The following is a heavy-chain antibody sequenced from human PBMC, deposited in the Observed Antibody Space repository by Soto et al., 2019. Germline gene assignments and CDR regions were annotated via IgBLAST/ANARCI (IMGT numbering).Heavy chain of an antibody. Sequence: ASVKVSCKASGCTFTSYDINWVRQATGQGLEWMGWMNPNSGNTGYAQKFQGRVTMTRNTSISTAYMELSSLRSEDTAVYYCARGGVFVVVPATYYYYGMDVWGQGTTVTVSS. D-gene: IGHD2-2*01. CDR3: ARGGVFVVVPATYYYYGMDV. CDR1: GCTFTSYD. V-gene: IGHV1-8*01. CDR2: MNPNSGNT. J-gene: IGHJ6*02.